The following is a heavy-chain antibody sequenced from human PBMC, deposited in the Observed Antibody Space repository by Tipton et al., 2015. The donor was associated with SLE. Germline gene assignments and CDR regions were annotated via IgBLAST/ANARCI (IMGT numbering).Heavy chain of an antibody. CDR2: INHSGSA. D-gene: IGHD2-15*01. CDR3: ARRTYCSGGTCRYFDL. J-gene: IGHJ2*01. V-gene: IGHV4-34*01. CDR1: GGSFSGYF. Sequence: LSLTCAVYGGSFSGYFWSWIRQPPGKGLEWIGEINHSGSANYNPSLKSRVTISVDTSKNQFSLRLTSVTAADTAVYYCARRTYCSGGTCRYFDLWGRGTLVTVSS.